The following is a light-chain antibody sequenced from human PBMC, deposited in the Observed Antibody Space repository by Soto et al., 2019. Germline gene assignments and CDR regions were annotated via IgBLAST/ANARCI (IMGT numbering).Light chain of an antibody. CDR1: QGLSSW. CDR3: QQANSFPLT. J-gene: IGKJ4*01. Sequence: PLPPSPSSVSASVGDRVTITCRASQGLSSWFAWSQQKPGKAPKLLIYAASSLQSGVPSRFSGSGSGTDFTLTISSLQPEDFATYYCQQANSFPLTFGGGTKVDIK. CDR2: AAS. V-gene: IGKV1-12*01.